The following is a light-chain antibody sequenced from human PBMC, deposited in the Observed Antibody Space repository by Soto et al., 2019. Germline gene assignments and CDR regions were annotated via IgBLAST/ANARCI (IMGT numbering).Light chain of an antibody. Sequence: EIVLTQSPGTLSLSPGERATLSCRASQSVSSSSLAWYQQKPGQVPRLLIYGASTRATDIPDRFSGSGSGRAFTLTISGLAPEDLAAYYYHQYCSASVTVGGGTKVEI. CDR3: HQYCSASVT. J-gene: IGKJ4*01. CDR1: QSVSSSS. CDR2: GAS. V-gene: IGKV3-20*01.